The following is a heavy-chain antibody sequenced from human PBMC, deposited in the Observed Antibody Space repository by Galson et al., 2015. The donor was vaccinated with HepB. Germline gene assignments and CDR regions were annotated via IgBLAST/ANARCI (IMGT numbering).Heavy chain of an antibody. CDR2: IGTAGDT. CDR3: ARARGGGNSDAFDI. V-gene: IGHV3-13*04. J-gene: IGHJ3*02. Sequence: SLRLSCAASGFTFSSYDMHWVRQATGKGLEWVSAIGTAGDTYYPGSVKGRFTISRENAKNSLYLQMNSLRAGDTAVYYCARARGGGNSDAFDIWGQGTMVTVSS. CDR1: GFTFSSYD. D-gene: IGHD4-23*01.